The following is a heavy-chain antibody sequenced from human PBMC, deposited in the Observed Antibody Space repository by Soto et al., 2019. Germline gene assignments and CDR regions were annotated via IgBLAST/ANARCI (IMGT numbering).Heavy chain of an antibody. Sequence: PGESLKISCKGSGYSFTSYWIGWVRQMPGKGLEWMGIIYPGDSDTRYSPSFQGQVTISADKSISTAYLQWSSLKASDTAMYYCARRLYCSSTSCYARFLDAFDSWGQGTMVTVSS. CDR1: GYSFTSYW. D-gene: IGHD2-2*01. J-gene: IGHJ3*02. V-gene: IGHV5-51*01. CDR3: ARRLYCSSTSCYARFLDAFDS. CDR2: IYPGDSDT.